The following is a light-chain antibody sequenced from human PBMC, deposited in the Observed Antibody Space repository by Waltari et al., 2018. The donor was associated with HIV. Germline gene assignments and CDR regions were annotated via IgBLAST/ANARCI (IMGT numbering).Light chain of an antibody. CDR1: SSNIGSNY. CDR3: GTWDSSLSAYVV. CDR2: DNN. Sequence: QSVLTQPPSVSAAPGQKVTIPCSGSSSNIGSNYVSWYPQLTGTAPKLLIYDNNKRPSGIPDRFSGSKSGTSATLGITGLQTGDEADYYCGTWDSSLSAYVVFGGGTKLTVL. J-gene: IGLJ2*01. V-gene: IGLV1-51*01.